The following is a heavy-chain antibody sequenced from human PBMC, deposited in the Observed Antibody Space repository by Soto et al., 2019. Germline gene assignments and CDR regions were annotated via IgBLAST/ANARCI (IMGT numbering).Heavy chain of an antibody. CDR2: IYYSGST. J-gene: IGHJ4*02. CDR3: ATDGLLWFGETFGFDY. Sequence: SETLSLTCTVSGGSISSSSYYWGWIRQPPGKGLEWIGSIYYSGSTYYNPSLKSRVTISVDTSKNQFSLKLSSVTAADTAVYYCATDGLLWFGETFGFDYWGQGTLVTVSS. D-gene: IGHD3-10*01. CDR1: GGSISSSSYY. V-gene: IGHV4-39*01.